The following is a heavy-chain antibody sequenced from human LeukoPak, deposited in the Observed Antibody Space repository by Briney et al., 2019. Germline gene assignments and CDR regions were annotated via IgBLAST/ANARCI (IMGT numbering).Heavy chain of an antibody. CDR3: ARSAYSSRWSRHYYFDY. CDR2: IYYSGST. Sequence: SGTLSLTCTVSGGTISSYYRSWIRQPPGRGLEGVGYIYYSGSTNYNPSLKSRVTISVDTSQNQFSLKLRSVTAPDPAVYYCARSAYSSRWSRHYYFDYWGQGTLVTVSS. D-gene: IGHD6-19*01. CDR1: GGTISSYY. V-gene: IGHV4-59*01. J-gene: IGHJ4*02.